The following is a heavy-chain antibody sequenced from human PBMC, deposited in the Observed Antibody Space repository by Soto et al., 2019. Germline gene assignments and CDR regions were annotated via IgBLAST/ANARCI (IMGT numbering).Heavy chain of an antibody. CDR1: GGSISSGGYY. J-gene: IGHJ4*02. Sequence: QVQLQESGPGLVKPSQTLSLTCTVSGGSISSGGYYWSWIRQHPGKGLEWIGYIYYSGSTYYNPSLKSRVTISVDTSKNQFSLKLSSVTAADPAVYYCARVGITMVRGVHDPYYFDYWGQGTLVTVSS. CDR2: IYYSGST. CDR3: ARVGITMVRGVHDPYYFDY. D-gene: IGHD3-10*01. V-gene: IGHV4-31*03.